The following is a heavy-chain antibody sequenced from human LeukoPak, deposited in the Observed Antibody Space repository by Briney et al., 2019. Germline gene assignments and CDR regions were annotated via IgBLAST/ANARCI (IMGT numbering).Heavy chain of an antibody. CDR2: ISAYNGNT. CDR3: ARDGELTTVTASYYYYYYMDV. V-gene: IGHV1-18*01. CDR1: GYTFTSYG. D-gene: IGHD4-17*01. Sequence: GASVKVSCKASGYTFTSYGISWVRQAPGQGLEWMGWISAYNGNTNYARKLQGRVTMTTDTSTSTAYMELRSLRSDDTAVYYCARDGELTTVTASYYYYYYMDVWGKGTTVTVSS. J-gene: IGHJ6*03.